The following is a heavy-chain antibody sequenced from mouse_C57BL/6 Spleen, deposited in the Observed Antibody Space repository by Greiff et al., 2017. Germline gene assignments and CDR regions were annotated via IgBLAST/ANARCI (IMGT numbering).Heavy chain of an antibody. V-gene: IGHV1-64*01. CDR2: IHPNIGST. Sequence: VQLQQSGAELVKPGASVKLSCKASGYTFTSYWMHWVKQRPGQGLAWIGMIHPNIGSTNYNEKFKSKATLTVDKSASTAYMQLSSLTSEDSAVYYCARWSPYAMDYWGQGTSVTVSS. J-gene: IGHJ4*01. CDR3: ARWSPYAMDY. CDR1: GYTFTSYW.